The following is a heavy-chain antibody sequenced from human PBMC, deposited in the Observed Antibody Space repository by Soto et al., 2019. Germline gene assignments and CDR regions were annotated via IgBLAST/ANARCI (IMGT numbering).Heavy chain of an antibody. CDR3: VGGSGSYLGAFDI. D-gene: IGHD1-26*01. V-gene: IGHV3-23*01. CDR2: ISGSGGST. J-gene: IGHJ3*02. Sequence: GGSLRLSCAASGFTFSSYAMSWVRQAPGKGLEWVSAISGSGGSTYYADSVKGRFTISRDNSKNTLYLQMNSLRAEDTAVYYGVGGSGSYLGAFDIWGQGTMVTVSS. CDR1: GFTFSSYA.